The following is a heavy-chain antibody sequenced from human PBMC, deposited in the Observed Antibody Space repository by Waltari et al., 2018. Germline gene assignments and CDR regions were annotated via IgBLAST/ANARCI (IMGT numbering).Heavy chain of an antibody. V-gene: IGHV3-15*07. CDR2: IKDKADGETI. J-gene: IGHJ4*02. D-gene: IGHD5-12*01. CDR3: LYDPSV. Sequence: DVQLVESGGGLVKPGGSLRLSCSASGISFTDAWMNWVGQAPGRGLEGIGRIKDKADGETIDYAAPVKGRFTISRDDSKNMTYLQMNSLKPDDTGVYFCLYDPSVWGQGTLVTVSS. CDR1: GISFTDAW.